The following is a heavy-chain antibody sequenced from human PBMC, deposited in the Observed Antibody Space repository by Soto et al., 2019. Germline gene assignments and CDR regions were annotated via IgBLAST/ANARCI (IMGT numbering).Heavy chain of an antibody. CDR1: GFTFGNAW. Sequence: PGGSLRLSCAASGFTFGNAWMNWVRQAPGKGLEWVGRIKSKTDGGTTDYAAPVKGRFTISRDDAENTLHLQMNSLKTEDTAVYYCSTDRVLRPGSGWNSYWGQGTLVTVSS. CDR3: STDRVLRPGSGWNSY. CDR2: IKSKTDGGTT. D-gene: IGHD6-19*01. V-gene: IGHV3-15*07. J-gene: IGHJ4*02.